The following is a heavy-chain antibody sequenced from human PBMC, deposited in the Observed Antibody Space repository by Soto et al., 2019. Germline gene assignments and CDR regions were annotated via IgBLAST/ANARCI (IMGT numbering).Heavy chain of an antibody. J-gene: IGHJ4*02. D-gene: IGHD6-6*01. CDR1: GFTFSDYA. CDR2: TSGNGGSS. CDR3: TRTLFIAARGVEPFDY. V-gene: IGHV3-23*01. Sequence: VQLLESGGALVQPGGSLRLSCAASGFTFSDYAMTWVRQAPGKGLEWVSHTSGNGGSSYYADSVKGRFTISRDNSRDTMHLQMNSLRAEDTALYYCTRTLFIAARGVEPFDYWGQGALVTVSS.